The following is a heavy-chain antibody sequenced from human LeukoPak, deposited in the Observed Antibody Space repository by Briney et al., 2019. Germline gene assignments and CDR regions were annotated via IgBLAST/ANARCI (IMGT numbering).Heavy chain of an antibody. D-gene: IGHD6-6*01. J-gene: IGHJ6*03. V-gene: IGHV4-59*01. Sequence: SETLSLTCTVSGGSISNDYWSWIRPPPGKGLEWIGYIYYGGSTNYNPSLKSRVTISVDASKHQFSLKLSSVTAADTAVYYCARDKRYIAARKLDYYYYLDVWGKGTTVTVSS. CDR3: ARDKRYIAARKLDYYYYLDV. CDR2: IYYGGST. CDR1: GGSISNDY.